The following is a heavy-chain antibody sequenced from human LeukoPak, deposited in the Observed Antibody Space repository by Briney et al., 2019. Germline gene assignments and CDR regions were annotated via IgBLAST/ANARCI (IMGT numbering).Heavy chain of an antibody. Sequence: SETLSLTCAVYGGSFSGYYWRCIRQPPGKGLEWIGEINHSGSTNYNPSLKSRVTISVDTSKNQFSLKLTSVTAADTAVHYCARGAPPQNWGQGTLVTVSS. J-gene: IGHJ4*02. CDR3: ARGAPPQN. CDR1: GGSFSGYY. CDR2: INHSGST. V-gene: IGHV4-34*01.